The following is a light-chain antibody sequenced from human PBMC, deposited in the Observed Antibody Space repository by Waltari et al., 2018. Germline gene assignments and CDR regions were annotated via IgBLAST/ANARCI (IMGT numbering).Light chain of an antibody. J-gene: IGLJ1*01. CDR2: YDN. CDR1: NIESKS. V-gene: IGLV3-21*01. CDR3: QVWDANTDPGV. Sequence: SYVLTQPPSVSVAPGETARITCGGNNIESKSVHWYRQRPGQAPVVVMSYDNDRAAGIPERFSGSNSGHPATLTISRVEAGDEADYYCQVWDANTDPGVFGTGTEVTVL.